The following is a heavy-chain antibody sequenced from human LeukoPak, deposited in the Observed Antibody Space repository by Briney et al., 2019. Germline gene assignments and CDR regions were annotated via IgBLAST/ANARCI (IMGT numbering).Heavy chain of an antibody. V-gene: IGHV3-23*01. CDR1: GFTFSGYA. CDR2: ITITGSSP. J-gene: IGHJ4*02. CDR3: AKSSSSWSYYFNY. Sequence: GGSLRLSCAASGFTFSGYAMAWVRQAPGKGLEWVSSITITGSSPSYADSVKGRFTVSRDNSKNTLYLQMNSLRAEDTAAYFCAKSSSSWSYYFNYWGQGTLVTVSS. D-gene: IGHD6-13*01.